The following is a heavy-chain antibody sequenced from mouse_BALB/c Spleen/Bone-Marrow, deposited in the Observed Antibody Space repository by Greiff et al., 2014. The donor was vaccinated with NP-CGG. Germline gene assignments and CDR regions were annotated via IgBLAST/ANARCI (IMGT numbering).Heavy chain of an antibody. CDR2: IDPANGNT. J-gene: IGHJ3*01. D-gene: IGHD2-14*01. V-gene: IGHV14-3*02. CDR3: TGRYGWFAY. CDR1: GFNIEDTY. Sequence: EVQLQQSGAELVKPGASVKLSCTASGFNIEDTYMHWVKQRPEQGLEWIGRIDPANGNTKYDPRFQGKATITADASSNTAYLQLSSLTSEDTAVYYCTGRYGWFAYWGQGTLVTVSA.